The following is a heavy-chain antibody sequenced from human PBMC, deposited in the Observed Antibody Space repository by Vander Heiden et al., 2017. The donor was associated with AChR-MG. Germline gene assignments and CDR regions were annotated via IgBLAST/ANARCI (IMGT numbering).Heavy chain of an antibody. CDR2: ISWNSGSI. D-gene: IGHD5-18*01. V-gene: IGHV3-9*01. CDR1: GFTFDDYA. Sequence: EVQLVESGGGLVQPGRSLRLSCAASGFTFDDYAMHWVRQAPGKGREWVSGISWNSGSIGYADSVKGRFTISRDNAKNSLYLQMNSLRAEDTALYYCAKDRGRYSYGYISWFDPWGQGTLVTVSS. J-gene: IGHJ5*02. CDR3: AKDRGRYSYGYISWFDP.